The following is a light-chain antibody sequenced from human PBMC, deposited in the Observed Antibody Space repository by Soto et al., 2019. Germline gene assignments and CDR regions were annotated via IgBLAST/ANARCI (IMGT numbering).Light chain of an antibody. CDR3: QQYGTSPFT. CDR1: QSVTSIY. J-gene: IGKJ5*01. V-gene: IGKV3-20*01. Sequence: VLTQSPATLSLSPGERATLSCRASQSVTSIYFAWFQKKAGQAPRLLLYSTSTRASGVPDRFTGSGSGTDFTLTISRLEPDDFAVYYCQQYGTSPFTFGQGTRLEIK. CDR2: STS.